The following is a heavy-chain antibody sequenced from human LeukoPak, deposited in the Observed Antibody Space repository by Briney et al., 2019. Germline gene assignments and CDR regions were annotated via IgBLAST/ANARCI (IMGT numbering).Heavy chain of an antibody. V-gene: IGHV1-69*13. J-gene: IGHJ4*02. CDR3: ARRVDTAIVHYFDY. CDR2: IIPIFGTA. Sequence: ASVKVSCKASGGTFSSYAISWVRQAPGQGLEWMGGIIPIFGTANYAQKFQGRVTITADESTSTAYMELSSLRSEDTAVYYCARRVDTAIVHYFDYWGQGTLVTVSS. CDR1: GGTFSSYA. D-gene: IGHD5-18*01.